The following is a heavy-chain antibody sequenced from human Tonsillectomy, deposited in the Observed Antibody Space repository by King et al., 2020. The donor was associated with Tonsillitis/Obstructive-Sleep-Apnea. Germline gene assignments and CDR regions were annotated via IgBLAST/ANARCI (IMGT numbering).Heavy chain of an antibody. D-gene: IGHD3-22*01. CDR3: ATLRSGLLDY. Sequence: QLVQSGAEVKNPGASVKVSCKVSGYTLTELSIHWVRQAPGKGLEWMGGFDPEDGEIIYTQKFQGRVTMTEDTSTDAAYMEVSTLRSEDTAVYYCATLRSGLLDYWGQGTLVTVSS. CDR2: FDPEDGEI. J-gene: IGHJ4*02. CDR1: GYTLTELS. V-gene: IGHV1-24*01.